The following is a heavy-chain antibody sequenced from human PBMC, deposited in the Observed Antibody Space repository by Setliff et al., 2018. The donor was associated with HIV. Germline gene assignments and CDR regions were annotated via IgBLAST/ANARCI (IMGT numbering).Heavy chain of an antibody. D-gene: IGHD3-3*01. CDR2: IYHTGST. CDR1: GGSINSTSYY. CDR3: ARSIVPVASGYYYFEY. Sequence: SETLSLTCTVSGGSINSTSYYWGWIRRPPGNGLEWIGSIYHTGSTYYKPSLKSLVTISVDTSKNQFSLRLSSVAAGDTAVYYCARSIVPVASGYYYFEYWGQGTLVTVSS. J-gene: IGHJ4*02. V-gene: IGHV4-39*01.